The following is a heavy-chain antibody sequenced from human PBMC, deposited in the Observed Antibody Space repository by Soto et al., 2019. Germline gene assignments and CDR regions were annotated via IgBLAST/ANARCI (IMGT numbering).Heavy chain of an antibody. CDR1: GFTFSSYA. CDR2: ISGSGGST. CDR3: ANGGVSGSYSDYYYGMDV. J-gene: IGHJ6*02. D-gene: IGHD1-26*01. V-gene: IGHV3-23*01. Sequence: EVQLLESGGGLVQPGGSLRLSCAASGFTFSSYAMSWVRQAPGTGLEWVSAISGSGGSTYYADSVKGRFTISRDNSKNTLDLQMNSLRAEDTAVYYCANGGVSGSYSDYYYGMDVWGQGTTVTVSS.